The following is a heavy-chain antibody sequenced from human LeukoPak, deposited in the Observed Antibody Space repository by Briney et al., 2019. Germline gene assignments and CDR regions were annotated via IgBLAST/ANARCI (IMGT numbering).Heavy chain of an antibody. CDR3: AKDHSHNPTAMVPLMTDYFDY. D-gene: IGHD3-10*01. V-gene: IGHV3-23*01. Sequence: SGGSLRLSCAVSGITLSNYGMSWVRQAPGKGLEWVAGISDSGGSTNYADSVKGRFTISRDNSKNTLYLQMNSLRAEDTAVYYCAKDHSHNPTAMVPLMTDYFDYWGQGTLVTVSS. J-gene: IGHJ4*02. CDR1: GITLSNYG. CDR2: ISDSGGST.